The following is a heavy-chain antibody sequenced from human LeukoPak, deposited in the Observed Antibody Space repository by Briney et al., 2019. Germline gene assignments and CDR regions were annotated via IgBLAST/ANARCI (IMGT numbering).Heavy chain of an antibody. Sequence: GGSLRLSCAASGFAFSNYWMSWVRQAPGKGLEWVANIKQDGSEKYYVDSVKGRFTISRDNAKNSLYLQMNSLRAEDTAVYYCAKDPNLYGDYVLPDYWGQGTLVTVSS. V-gene: IGHV3-7*01. CDR2: IKQDGSEK. CDR1: GFAFSNYW. J-gene: IGHJ4*02. D-gene: IGHD4-17*01. CDR3: AKDPNLYGDYVLPDY.